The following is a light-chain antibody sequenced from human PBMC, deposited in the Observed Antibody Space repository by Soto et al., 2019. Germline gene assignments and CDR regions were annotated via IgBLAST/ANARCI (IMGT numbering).Light chain of an antibody. CDR2: GAF. Sequence: EIVMSESPSTLSVSPGERATLFCRASQSISSSLAWYQQKPGQAPRLLIYGAFTRATGIPARFSGSGSGTEFTLTISSLQSEDFAVYYCQQFNNLPPTFGQGTKVDIK. V-gene: IGKV3-15*01. J-gene: IGKJ1*01. CDR3: QQFNNLPPT. CDR1: QSISSS.